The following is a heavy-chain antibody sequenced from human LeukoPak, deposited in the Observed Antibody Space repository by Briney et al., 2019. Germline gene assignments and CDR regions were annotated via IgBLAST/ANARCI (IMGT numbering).Heavy chain of an antibody. CDR2: IRSKAYGGTT. D-gene: IGHD3-22*01. CDR3: TRVSYPKHYDSSGYYDLDY. Sequence: PGGSLRLSCTASGFTFGDYAMSWVRQAPGKGLEWVGFIRSKAYGGTTEYAASVKGRFTIPRDDSKSIAYLQMNSLKTEDTAVYYYTRVSYPKHYDSSGYYDLDYWGQGTLVTVSS. V-gene: IGHV3-49*04. J-gene: IGHJ4*02. CDR1: GFTFGDYA.